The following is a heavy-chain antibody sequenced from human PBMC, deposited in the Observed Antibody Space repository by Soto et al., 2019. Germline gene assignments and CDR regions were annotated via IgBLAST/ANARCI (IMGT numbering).Heavy chain of an antibody. V-gene: IGHV4-4*02. CDR3: ARHDNMTLGSQDLES. J-gene: IGHJ4*02. CDR2: MHHSGSI. Sequence: QVQLQESGPGLVKPSGTLSLTYYVSGDSISNNKWWSWVSQPPGKGLEWIGEMHHSGSIHYNASLKSRAILSVVKSRNQFSLQLISVTAADTALYFCARHDNMTLGSQDLESWGPGTLVTVSS. D-gene: IGHD1-1*01. CDR1: GDSISNNKW.